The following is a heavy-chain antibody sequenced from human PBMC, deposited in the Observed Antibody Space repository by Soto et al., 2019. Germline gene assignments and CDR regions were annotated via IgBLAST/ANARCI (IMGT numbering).Heavy chain of an antibody. J-gene: IGHJ3*02. V-gene: IGHV1-69*13. D-gene: IGHD2-2*01. CDR2: IIPIFGTA. Sequence: SVKVSCKASGGTFSSYAISWVRQAPGQGLEWMGGIIPIFGTANYAQKFQGRVTITADESTSTAYMELSSLRSEDTAVYYCAREEYCSSTSCYPYYYDSSGYPLAFDIWGQGTMVTVSS. CDR1: GGTFSSYA. CDR3: AREEYCSSTSCYPYYYDSSGYPLAFDI.